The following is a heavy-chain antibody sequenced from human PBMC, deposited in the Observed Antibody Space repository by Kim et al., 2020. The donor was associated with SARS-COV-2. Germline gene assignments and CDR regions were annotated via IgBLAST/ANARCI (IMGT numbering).Heavy chain of an antibody. CDR2: IKSKTDGGTT. D-gene: IGHD2-2*01. J-gene: IGHJ6*02. Sequence: GGSLRLSCAASRFTFSNAWMSWVRQAPGKGLEWAGRIKSKTDGGTTDYAAPVKGRFTISRDDSKNTLYLQRNSLKTEDTAVYYCTTLYHNIVVVPAAKPYYYGMDVWGQGTTVTVSS. V-gene: IGHV3-15*01. CDR3: TTLYHNIVVVPAAKPYYYGMDV. CDR1: RFTFSNAW.